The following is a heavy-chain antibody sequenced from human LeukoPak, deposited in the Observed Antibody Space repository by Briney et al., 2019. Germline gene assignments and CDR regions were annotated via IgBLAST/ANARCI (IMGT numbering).Heavy chain of an antibody. CDR2: ITSKPNSYAT. J-gene: IGHJ4*02. Sequence: GGSLKLSCAASGFTFSGSVMHWVRQASGKGLEWVGRITSKPNSYATVYAASVKGRFTISSDDSKNTAYLQMNSLKTEDTAVYYCTGGSGWYSPDYWGQGTLVTVSS. CDR1: GFTFSGSV. V-gene: IGHV3-73*01. CDR3: TGGSGWYSPDY. D-gene: IGHD6-19*01.